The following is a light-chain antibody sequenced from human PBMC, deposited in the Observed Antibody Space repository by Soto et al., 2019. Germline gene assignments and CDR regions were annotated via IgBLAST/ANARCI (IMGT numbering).Light chain of an antibody. CDR3: QQYYSPPPTVT. CDR2: RAS. CDR1: QRVLYTANNENY. Sequence: VVLTQSPDALSLAVGERSAINCKSSQRVLYTANNENYLAWYQQKPGQPPKLLIYRASTRESGVPDRFSGSGSGTDFTLTISSLQAEDVAVYYCQQYYSPPPTVTFGQGTRLEIK. V-gene: IGKV4-1*01. J-gene: IGKJ5*01.